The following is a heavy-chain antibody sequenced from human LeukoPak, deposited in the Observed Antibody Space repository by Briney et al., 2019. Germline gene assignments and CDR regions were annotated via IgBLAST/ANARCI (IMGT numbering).Heavy chain of an antibody. D-gene: IGHD6-19*01. V-gene: IGHV3-11*01. CDR1: GFTFSDYY. Sequence: GGSLRLSCAASGFTFSDYYMSWIRQAPGKGREGVSYISSSGSTIYYADSVKGRFTISRDNAKNSLYLQMNSLRAEDTAVYDCAREGREQWLVSYYYYYMDVWGKGTTVTISS. CDR2: ISSSGSTI. J-gene: IGHJ6*03. CDR3: AREGREQWLVSYYYYYMDV.